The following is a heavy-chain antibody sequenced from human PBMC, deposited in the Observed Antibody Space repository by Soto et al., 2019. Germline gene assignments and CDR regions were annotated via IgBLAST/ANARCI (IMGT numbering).Heavy chain of an antibody. V-gene: IGHV4-59*11. CDR2: IYYSGNT. CDR1: GGSMNDHY. Sequence: PSETLSLTCTVSGGSMNDHYWGWIRQPPGKGLEWIGYIYYSGNTIYNPSLQTRVSISVDTSKNQVSLRLNSVTAADTAFYYCARSKIGLQTTFDNWGQGTLVTVS. D-gene: IGHD4-17*01. CDR3: ARSKIGLQTTFDN. J-gene: IGHJ4*02.